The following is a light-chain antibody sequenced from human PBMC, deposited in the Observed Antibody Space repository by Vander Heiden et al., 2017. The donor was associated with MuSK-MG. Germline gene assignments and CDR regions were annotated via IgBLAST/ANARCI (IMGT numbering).Light chain of an antibody. CDR2: EVS. J-gene: IGLJ1*01. CDR1: SSDVGGYNY. Sequence: QSALTQPASVSGSPGQAIPISCTGTSSDVGGYNYVSWYQQHPGKAPNLMIYEVSNRPSGVSNRFSGSKSGNTASLTISGLQAEDEADYYCSSYTSSSTLYVFGTGTKVTVL. V-gene: IGLV2-14*01. CDR3: SSYTSSSTLYV.